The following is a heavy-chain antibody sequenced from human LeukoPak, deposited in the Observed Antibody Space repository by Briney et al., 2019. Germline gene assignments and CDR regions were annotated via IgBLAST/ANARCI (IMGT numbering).Heavy chain of an antibody. CDR3: TGERNGSPHY. Sequence: SETLSLTCTVSSGSISSSSYYWSWVRQPPGKGLEWIASMYYTGSSYYNPSLKSRVTISLDTSKNQFSLKMTSVIAADTAVYFCTGERNGSPHYWGQGTQVTVSS. CDR1: SGSISSSSYY. CDR2: MYYTGSS. V-gene: IGHV4-39*07. J-gene: IGHJ4*02. D-gene: IGHD5-24*01.